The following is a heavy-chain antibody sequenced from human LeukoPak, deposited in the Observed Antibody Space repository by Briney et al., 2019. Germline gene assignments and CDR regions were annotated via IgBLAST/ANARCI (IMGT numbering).Heavy chain of an antibody. CDR3: ARGVEPLAANTLAY. D-gene: IGHD1-14*01. CDR2: LYSDGNT. Sequence: GGLLRLSCAASGFTVITNDMTWVRQAPGKGLEWVSVLYSDGNTKYADSVQGRFTISRDNSKNTLYLEMNSLSPDDTAVYYCARGVEPLAANTLAYWGQGTLVTVS. J-gene: IGHJ4*02. V-gene: IGHV3-53*01. CDR1: GFTVITND.